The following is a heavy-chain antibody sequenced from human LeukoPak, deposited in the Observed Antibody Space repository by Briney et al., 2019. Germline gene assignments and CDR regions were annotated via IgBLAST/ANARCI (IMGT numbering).Heavy chain of an antibody. Sequence: PGGSLRLSCAASGFTFSNYWMHWVRQAPGKGLVWVSRINSDGINTSYADSVKGRFTISSDNAKNTLNLQMNSRRAEDTAVYYCAELGITMIGGVWGKGTTVTISS. CDR2: INSDGINT. CDR1: GFTFSNYW. CDR3: AELGITMIGGV. V-gene: IGHV3-74*01. D-gene: IGHD3-10*02. J-gene: IGHJ6*04.